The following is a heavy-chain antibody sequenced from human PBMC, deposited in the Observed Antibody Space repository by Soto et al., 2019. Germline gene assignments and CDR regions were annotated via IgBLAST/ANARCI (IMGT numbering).Heavy chain of an antibody. CDR2: ISAYNGNT. CDR1: GYTFTNVG. D-gene: IGHD3-10*01. J-gene: IGHJ4*02. V-gene: IGHV1-18*01. Sequence: ASVKVSCKASGYTFTNVGISWVRQAPGQGLEWMGWISAYNGNTNYAQNFQGRVTMTRNTSISTAYMELSSLRSEDTAVYYCASSLGLLLKYWGQGTLVTVSS. CDR3: ASSLGLLLKY.